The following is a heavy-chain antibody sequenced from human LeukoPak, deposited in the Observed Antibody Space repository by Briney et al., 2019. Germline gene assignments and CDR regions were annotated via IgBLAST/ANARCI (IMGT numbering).Heavy chain of an antibody. Sequence: ASVKVSFKASGYTFTSYGISWVRRAPGQGLEWMGGISAYNGNTNYAQKLQGRVTMTTDTSTSTAYMELRSLRSDDTAVYYCARAEYYDFWSGYYYFDYWGQGTLVTVSS. V-gene: IGHV1-18*01. D-gene: IGHD3-3*01. CDR2: ISAYNGNT. CDR1: GYTFTSYG. CDR3: ARAEYYDFWSGYYYFDY. J-gene: IGHJ4*02.